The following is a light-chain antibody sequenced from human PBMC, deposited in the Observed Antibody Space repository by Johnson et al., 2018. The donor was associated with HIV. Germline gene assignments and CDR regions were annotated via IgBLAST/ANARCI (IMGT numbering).Light chain of an antibody. V-gene: IGLV1-51*01. CDR1: SSNIGNNY. Sequence: QSVLTQPPSVSAAPGQKVTISCSGSSSNIGNNYVSWYQQLPGRAPKLLIYDNNKRPSRIPDRFSGSKSGTSATLGITGLQTGDEADYYCGTWDTSLSAHYVFGSGTKVIVL. CDR2: DNN. J-gene: IGLJ1*01. CDR3: GTWDTSLSAHYV.